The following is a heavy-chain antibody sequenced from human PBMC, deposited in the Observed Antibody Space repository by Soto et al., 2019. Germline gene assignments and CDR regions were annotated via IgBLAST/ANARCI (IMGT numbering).Heavy chain of an antibody. CDR3: ASQASGWYPDY. D-gene: IGHD6-19*01. Sequence: QVQLQESGPGLVKPSQTLSLTCTVSGGSISSGGYYWSWLRQHPGKGLEWIGYIFDSGTTYYNPSLKSRVTISVDPSKSQFSLRLTSVTVTDTAVYYCASQASGWYPDYWGQGTLVTVSS. CDR2: IFDSGTT. J-gene: IGHJ4*02. CDR1: GGSISSGGYY. V-gene: IGHV4-31*03.